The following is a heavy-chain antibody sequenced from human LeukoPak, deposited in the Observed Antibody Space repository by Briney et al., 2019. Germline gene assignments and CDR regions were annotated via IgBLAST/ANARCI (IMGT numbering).Heavy chain of an antibody. Sequence: GGSLRLFCAASGFTFSSYSMNWVRQAPGKGLEWVSYISSSTIYYADSVKGRFTISRDNAKNSLYLQMNSLRAEDTAVYYCARDTDTAMGIGGQGTLVTVSS. V-gene: IGHV3-48*01. J-gene: IGHJ4*02. CDR3: ARDTDTAMGI. CDR1: GFTFSSYS. D-gene: IGHD5-18*01. CDR2: ISSSTI.